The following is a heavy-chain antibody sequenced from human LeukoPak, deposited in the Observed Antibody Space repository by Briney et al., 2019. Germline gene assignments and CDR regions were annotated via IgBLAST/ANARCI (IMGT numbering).Heavy chain of an antibody. CDR3: AKATHGDYYYYMDV. V-gene: IGHV3-23*01. J-gene: IGHJ6*03. Sequence: GSLRLSCAASAFTISGYAMSWGRQAPGKGLEWVSTISYSGTNAYYADSVKGRFTISRDNSKNMLYLQMNSLRAEDTALYYCAKATHGDYYYYMDVWGKGTTVTVSS. CDR1: AFTISGYA. D-gene: IGHD3-10*01. CDR2: ISYSGTNA.